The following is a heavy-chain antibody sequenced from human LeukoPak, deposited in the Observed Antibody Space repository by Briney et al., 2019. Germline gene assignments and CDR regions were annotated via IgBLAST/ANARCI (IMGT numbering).Heavy chain of an antibody. CDR3: ARNLQLWYY. V-gene: IGHV3-7*01. D-gene: IGHD5-18*01. CDR1: GFTFDDYG. Sequence: PGGSLRLSCAASGFTFDDYGMSWVRQAPGKGLEWVANIKQDGSEKYYVDSVKGRFTISRDNAKNSLYLQMNSLRAEDTAVYYCARNLQLWYYWGQGTLVTVSS. CDR2: IKQDGSEK. J-gene: IGHJ4*02.